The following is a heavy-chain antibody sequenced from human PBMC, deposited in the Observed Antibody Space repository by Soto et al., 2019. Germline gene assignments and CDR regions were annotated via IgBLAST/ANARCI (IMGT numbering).Heavy chain of an antibody. CDR2: ISSNGGST. D-gene: IGHD3-22*01. CDR1: GFTFSSYA. V-gene: IGHV3-64D*06. Sequence: GGSLRLSCSASGFTFSSYAMHWVRQAPGKGLEYVSAISSNGGSTYYADSVKGRFTISRDNSKNTLYLQMSSLRAEDTAVYYCVKCYDSSGYYYVGWTGNDYWGQGTLVTVSS. CDR3: VKCYDSSGYYYVGWTGNDY. J-gene: IGHJ4*02.